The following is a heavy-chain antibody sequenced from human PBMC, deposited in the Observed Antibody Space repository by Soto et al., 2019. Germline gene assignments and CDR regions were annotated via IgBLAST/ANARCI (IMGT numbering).Heavy chain of an antibody. Sequence: SVKVSCKASGVTFSSYAISWVRQAPGQGLEWMGGIIPIFGTANYAQKFQGRVTITADESTSTAYMELSSLRSEDTAVYYCARVRQDIVLMVYAPRGDDAFDIWGQGTMVTVSS. CDR1: GVTFSSYA. CDR3: ARVRQDIVLMVYAPRGDDAFDI. V-gene: IGHV1-69*13. J-gene: IGHJ3*02. CDR2: IIPIFGTA. D-gene: IGHD2-8*01.